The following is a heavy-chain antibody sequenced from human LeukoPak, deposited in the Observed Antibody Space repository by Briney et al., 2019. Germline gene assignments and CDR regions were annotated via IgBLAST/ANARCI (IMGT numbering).Heavy chain of an antibody. V-gene: IGHV1-46*01. Sequence: ASVKVSCKASGYTFTSYYMHWVRQAPGQGLEWMGIINPSDGSTRYAQKFQGRVTMTRGMSTSTVYMELSSLRSEDTAVYYCANSFYDLLVYFDYWGQGTLVTVSS. CDR3: ANSFYDLLVYFDY. J-gene: IGHJ4*02. CDR2: INPSDGST. D-gene: IGHD5/OR15-5a*01. CDR1: GYTFTSYY.